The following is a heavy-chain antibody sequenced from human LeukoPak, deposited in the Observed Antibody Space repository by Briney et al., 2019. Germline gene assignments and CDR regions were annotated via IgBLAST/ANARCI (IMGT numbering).Heavy chain of an antibody. J-gene: IGHJ4*02. CDR1: GYSFTSYW. CDR2: IYPDDSDT. V-gene: IGHV5-51*01. Sequence: GESLQISCKGSGYSFTSYWIGWVRQTPGKGLEWMGIIYPDDSDTRYSPSFQGQVTISADKSISTAYLQWSSLKASDTAMYYCARQGGSTSSYFDYWGQGTLVTVSS. CDR3: ARQGGSTSSYFDY. D-gene: IGHD6-6*01.